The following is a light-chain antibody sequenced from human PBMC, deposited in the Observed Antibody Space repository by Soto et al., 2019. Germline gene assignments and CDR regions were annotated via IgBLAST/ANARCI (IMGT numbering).Light chain of an antibody. CDR3: QQRSNWLT. CDR2: DAS. CDR1: QSVSSY. Sequence: EIVLTQSPATLSLSPGERATHSCRASQSVSSYLAWYQQKPGQAPRLLIYDASNRATGIPARFSGSGSGTDFTLTISSLEPEDFAVYYCQQRSNWLTFGGGIKVEIK. V-gene: IGKV3-11*01. J-gene: IGKJ4*01.